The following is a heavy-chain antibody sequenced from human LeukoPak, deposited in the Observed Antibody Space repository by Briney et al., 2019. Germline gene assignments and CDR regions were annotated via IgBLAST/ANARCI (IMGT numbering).Heavy chain of an antibody. J-gene: IGHJ4*02. D-gene: IGHD6-19*01. CDR2: ISSSSSYI. CDR1: GFTFSNFG. Sequence: GGSVRLSCAASGFTFSNFGINWVRQAPGKGLEWVSSISSSSSYISYADSVKGRFTISRDNAKNSLDLQMNSLRAEDTAVYYCAIDRYSSGGYTFDYWGQGTLVTVSS. CDR3: AIDRYSSGGYTFDY. V-gene: IGHV3-21*01.